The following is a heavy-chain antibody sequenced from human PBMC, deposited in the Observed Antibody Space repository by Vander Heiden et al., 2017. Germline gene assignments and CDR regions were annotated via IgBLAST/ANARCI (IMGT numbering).Heavy chain of an antibody. V-gene: IGHV3-23*01. CDR1: GFTFSTFP. CDR3: AKDYFGSGWYSLDY. D-gene: IGHD6-19*01. J-gene: IGHJ4*02. CDR2: ISGSGGST. Sequence: EVQLLESGGGLVQPGGSLRLSCVASGFTFSTFPMTWVRQAPGQGLGWVSLISGSGGSTDYADYVKGRFTISRDNSKNTLYLQINSLRVEDTAIYYCAKDYFGSGWYSLDYWGQGTLVTVSS.